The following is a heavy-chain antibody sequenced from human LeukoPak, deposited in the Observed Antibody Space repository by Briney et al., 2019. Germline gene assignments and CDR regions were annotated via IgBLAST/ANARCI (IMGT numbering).Heavy chain of an antibody. V-gene: IGHV3-30*02. CDR2: VRYYGSNK. CDR1: GFTFSSYG. J-gene: IGHJ4*02. Sequence: GGSLRLSCAASGFTFSSYGMHWVRQAPGKGLEWVAFVRYYGSNKYYADSVKGRFTISRDNSKNTLYLQMNSLRVEDTAVYYCVKDHSSGLLGWGQGTLVTVSS. D-gene: IGHD6-25*01. CDR3: VKDHSSGLLG.